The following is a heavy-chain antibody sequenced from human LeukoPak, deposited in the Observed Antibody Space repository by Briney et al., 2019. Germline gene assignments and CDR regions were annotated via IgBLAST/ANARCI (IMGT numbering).Heavy chain of an antibody. J-gene: IGHJ5*02. D-gene: IGHD2-2*03. CDR2: IYYSGST. CDR1: GGSISNVTYS. CDR3: ARGLVGIVVVPATT. V-gene: IGHV4-30-2*05. Sequence: SETLSLTCAVSGGSISNVTYSWSWIRQPPGKGLEWIGYIYYSGSTYYNPSLKSRVTISVDTSKNQFSLKLSSVTAADTAVYYCARGLVGIVVVPATTWGQGILVTVSS.